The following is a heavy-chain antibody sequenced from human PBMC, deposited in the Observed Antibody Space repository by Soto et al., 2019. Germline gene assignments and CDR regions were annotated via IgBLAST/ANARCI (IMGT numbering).Heavy chain of an antibody. CDR2: ISYDGSNK. J-gene: IGHJ5*02. CDR3: CSPMVRGVSNWFDP. D-gene: IGHD3-10*01. Sequence: GGSLRLSCAASGFTFSSYGMHWVRQAPGKGLEWVAVISYDGSNKYYADSVKGRFTISRDNSKNTLYLQMNSLRAEDTAVYYCCSPMVRGVSNWFDPWGQGTLVTVSS. CDR1: GFTFSSYG. V-gene: IGHV3-30*03.